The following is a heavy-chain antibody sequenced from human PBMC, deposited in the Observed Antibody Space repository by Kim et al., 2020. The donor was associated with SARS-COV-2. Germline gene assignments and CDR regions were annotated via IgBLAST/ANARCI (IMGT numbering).Heavy chain of an antibody. D-gene: IGHD3-10*01. J-gene: IGHJ2*01. CDR3: ARRIWFGDQPNWYFDL. V-gene: IGHV4-34*01. Sequence: LKSRVTISLDTSKSQFSLRLTPVTAADTAVYYCARRIWFGDQPNWYFDLWGRGTLVTVSS.